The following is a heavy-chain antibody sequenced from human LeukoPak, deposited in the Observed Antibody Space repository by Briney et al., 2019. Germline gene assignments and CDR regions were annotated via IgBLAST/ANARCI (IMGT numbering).Heavy chain of an antibody. J-gene: IGHJ4*02. V-gene: IGHV1-69*05. CDR1: VGTFSSNA. D-gene: IGHD6-25*01. Sequence: GASVKVSSKASVGTFSSNAISWARQAPGQGVEWMGRIIPISGTSNYVQKFQGRVTITTDESRSTAYIELSSLRSEDTDGYYCPSPYGSEESQLDYWGQGTLVTVSS. CDR3: PSPYGSEESQLDY. CDR2: IIPISGTS.